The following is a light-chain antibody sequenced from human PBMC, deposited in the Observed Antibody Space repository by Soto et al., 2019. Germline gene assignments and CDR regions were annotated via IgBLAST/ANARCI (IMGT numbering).Light chain of an antibody. CDR1: FSNIGSNP. CDR2: SGN. J-gene: IGLJ1*01. V-gene: IGLV1-44*01. CDR3: VAWDDNLSGSFV. Sequence: QSVLTQPPSASGTPGQRVTISCSGSFSNIGSNPVNWYQQLPGAAPKLLIHSGNQRPSGVSDRFSGSKSGTSSFLAISGLQSEDEADYYCVAWDDNLSGSFVFGTGTKVTVL.